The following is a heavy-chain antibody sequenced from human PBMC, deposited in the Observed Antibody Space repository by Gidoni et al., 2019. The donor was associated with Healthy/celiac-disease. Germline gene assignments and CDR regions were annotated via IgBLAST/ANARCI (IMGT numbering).Heavy chain of an antibody. J-gene: IGHJ4*02. V-gene: IGHV3-21*01. CDR1: GFTFSSYS. Sequence: EVQLVESGGGLVKPGGSLRLSCAASGFTFSSYSMNWVRQAPGKGLEWVSSISSSSSYIYYADSVKGRFTISRDNAKNSPYLQMNSLRAEDTAVYYCAREGPHYYGSGSYRLDWGQGTLVTVSS. CDR2: ISSSSSYI. CDR3: AREGPHYYGSGSYRLD. D-gene: IGHD3-10*01.